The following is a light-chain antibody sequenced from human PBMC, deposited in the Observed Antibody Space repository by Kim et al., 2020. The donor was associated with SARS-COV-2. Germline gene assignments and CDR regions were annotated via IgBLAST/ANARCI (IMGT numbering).Light chain of an antibody. Sequence: ASTGDRVTITCRASQGISSYLAWYQQKPGKAPKLLIYAASTLQSGVPSRFSGSGSGTDFTLTISCLQSEDFATYYCQQYYSYPRAFGQGTRLEIK. CDR2: AAS. J-gene: IGKJ5*01. CDR3: QQYYSYPRA. V-gene: IGKV1-8*01. CDR1: QGISSY.